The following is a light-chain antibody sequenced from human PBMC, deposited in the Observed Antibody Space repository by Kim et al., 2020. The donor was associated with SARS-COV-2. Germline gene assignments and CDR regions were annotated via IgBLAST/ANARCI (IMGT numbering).Light chain of an antibody. J-gene: IGKJ1*01. V-gene: IGKV1-5*01. Sequence: IQMTQSPSTLYASVGDRVNITCRASQSVRRWLAWYQQKPRGAPNLLIYDASTVKRGVPSRFSGSGSGTEFTLTINSLQPDDFATYYCQQYTLYSTFGPGTKVDIK. CDR3: QQYTLYST. CDR1: QSVRRW. CDR2: DAS.